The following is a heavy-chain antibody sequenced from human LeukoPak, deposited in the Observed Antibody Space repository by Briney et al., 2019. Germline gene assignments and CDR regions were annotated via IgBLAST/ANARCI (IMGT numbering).Heavy chain of an antibody. D-gene: IGHD1-7*01. V-gene: IGHV1-18*01. CDR1: GYPLSTYG. CDR3: ARVSTGTTFDT. Sequence: ASVKVSCKASGYPLSTYGITWVRQAPGQALEWMGWINTANGNTDYAQKFQGRVTITTDTSASTVYMELKSLRLDDTAVYYCARVSTGTTFDTWGQGTLVTVSS. J-gene: IGHJ5*02. CDR2: INTANGNT.